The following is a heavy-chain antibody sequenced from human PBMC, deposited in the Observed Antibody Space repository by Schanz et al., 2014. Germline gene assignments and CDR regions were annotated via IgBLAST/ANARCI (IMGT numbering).Heavy chain of an antibody. V-gene: IGHV3-21*01. J-gene: IGHJ4*02. CDR3: ARDRGYCSGGSCLTFDY. CDR2: ISSSGSYI. Sequence: EAALVESGGGLVKRGGSLRLSCAASGFTISSYSMNWVRQAPGKGLEWVSSISSSGSYIYYADSVKGRFSISRDNAKNSLFLQMNRLRAEDTALYYCARDRGYCSGGSCLTFDYWGQGTLGTVSS. D-gene: IGHD2-15*01. CDR1: GFTISSYS.